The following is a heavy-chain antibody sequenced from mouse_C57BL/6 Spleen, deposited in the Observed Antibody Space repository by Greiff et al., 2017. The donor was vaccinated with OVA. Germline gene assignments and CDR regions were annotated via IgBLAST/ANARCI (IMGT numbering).Heavy chain of an antibody. CDR2: INPNNGGT. J-gene: IGHJ2*01. CDR1: GYTFTDYY. D-gene: IGHD1-1*01. V-gene: IGHV1-26*01. Sequence: EVQLQQSGPELVKPGASVKISCKASGYTFTDYYMNWVKQSHGKSLEWIGDINPNNGGTSYNQKFKGKATLTVDKSSSTAYMELRCLTSEDSAVYYCARTYYYGSSPYYFDYWGQGTTLTVSS. CDR3: ARTYYYGSSPYYFDY.